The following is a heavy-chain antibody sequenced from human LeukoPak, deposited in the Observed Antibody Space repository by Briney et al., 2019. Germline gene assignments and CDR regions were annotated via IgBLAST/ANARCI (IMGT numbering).Heavy chain of an antibody. CDR3: ARVTGYMIEDYFDY. Sequence: SETLSLTCTVSGVSISSYYWSWIRQPPGRGLEWVGYIYYSGSTNYNPSLKSRVTISVDTSKNQFSLRLSSVTAADTAVYYCARVTGYMIEDYFDYWGQGTLVTVSS. CDR2: IYYSGST. J-gene: IGHJ4*02. D-gene: IGHD3-22*01. V-gene: IGHV4-59*01. CDR1: GVSISSYY.